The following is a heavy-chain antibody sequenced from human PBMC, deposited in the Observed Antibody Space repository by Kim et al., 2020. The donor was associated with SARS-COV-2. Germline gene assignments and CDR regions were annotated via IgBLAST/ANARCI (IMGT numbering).Heavy chain of an antibody. Sequence: SETLSLTCAVSGGSISSSNWWSWVRQPPGKGLEWIGEIYHSGSTNYNPSLKSRVTISVDKSKNQFSLKLSSVTAADTAVYYCARDYSGDGYKYLFDYWGQGTLVTVSS. CDR1: GGSISSSNW. CDR3: ARDYSGDGYKYLFDY. J-gene: IGHJ4*02. D-gene: IGHD5-12*01. V-gene: IGHV4-4*02. CDR2: IYHSGST.